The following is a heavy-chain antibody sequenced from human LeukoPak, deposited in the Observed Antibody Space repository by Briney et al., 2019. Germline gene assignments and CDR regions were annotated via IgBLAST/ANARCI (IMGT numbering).Heavy chain of an antibody. V-gene: IGHV3-23*01. D-gene: IGHD1-14*01. J-gene: IGHJ4*02. CDR1: GFTFSSYA. CDR2: ISGGGSGT. CDR3: AKAPPGLSLDS. Sequence: PGGSLRLSYAPSGFTFSSYAMSWVRQAPGKGLEWVAVISGGGSGTYYADSVRGRFTISRDNSKNTLFLQMDSLRVEDTAVYYCAKAPPGLSLDSWGQGTLVTVSS.